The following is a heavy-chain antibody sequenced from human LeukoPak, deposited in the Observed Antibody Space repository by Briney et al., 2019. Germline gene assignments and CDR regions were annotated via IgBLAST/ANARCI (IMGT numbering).Heavy chain of an antibody. V-gene: IGHV2-5*01. CDR3: AHTYIVTTGDAFDM. CDR1: GFSLSTSGVG. CDR2: IYWYDDK. Sequence: SAPTLAHPTQPLTLTCTFSGFSLSTSGVGGGWIRQPPAKALEGLALIYWYDDKRYSPSLKSRLTITKDTSKNQVVLTMTNMDPVDTATYYCAHTYIVTTGDAFDMWGQGTMVTVSS. J-gene: IGHJ3*02. D-gene: IGHD5-12*01.